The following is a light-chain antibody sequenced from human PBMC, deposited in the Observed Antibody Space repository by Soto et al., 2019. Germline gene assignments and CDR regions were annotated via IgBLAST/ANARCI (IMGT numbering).Light chain of an antibody. CDR2: DNN. CDR3: AAWDDSLSGPV. J-gene: IGLJ2*01. V-gene: IGLV1-51*01. CDR1: SSNIGNND. Sequence: QSVLTQPPSVSAAPGQRVTISCSGSSSNIGNNDVSWYQQLPETAPKLLMHDNNERPSGVPDRFSGAKSGTSATLGITGLQTGDEADYYCAAWDDSLSGPVFGGGTKLTVL.